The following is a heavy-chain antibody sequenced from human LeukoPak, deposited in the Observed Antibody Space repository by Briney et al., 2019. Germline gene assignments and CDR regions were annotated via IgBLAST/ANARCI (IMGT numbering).Heavy chain of an antibody. D-gene: IGHD4-17*01. Sequence: ASVKVSCKASGYTFTIYAMHWVRQAPGQRLEWMGWINAGNGNTKYSQKFQGRVTITRDTSASTAYMELSSLRSEDTAVYYCARGAGLRIYYSDYWGQGTLVTVSS. V-gene: IGHV1-3*01. CDR2: INAGNGNT. CDR1: GYTFTIYA. J-gene: IGHJ4*02. CDR3: ARGAGLRIYYSDY.